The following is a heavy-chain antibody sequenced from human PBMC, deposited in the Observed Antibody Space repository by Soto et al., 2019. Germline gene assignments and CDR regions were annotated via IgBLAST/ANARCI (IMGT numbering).Heavy chain of an antibody. V-gene: IGHV1-69*02. CDR2: IIPILGIA. CDR3: ARTVPSYCGGDCYPSWFDP. CDR1: GGTFSSYT. D-gene: IGHD2-21*02. J-gene: IGHJ5*02. Sequence: QVQLVQSGAEVKKPGSSVKVSCKASGGTFSSYTISWVRQAPGQGLEWMGRIIPILGIANYAQKFQGRVTITEDRSTSTAYMELSSLRSEDTAVYYCARTVPSYCGGDCYPSWFDPWGQGTLVTVSS.